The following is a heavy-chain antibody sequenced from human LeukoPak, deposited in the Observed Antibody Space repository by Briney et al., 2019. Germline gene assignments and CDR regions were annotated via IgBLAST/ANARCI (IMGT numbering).Heavy chain of an antibody. D-gene: IGHD6-19*01. CDR3: ARVPVAGTRRLDAFDI. CDR2: INPNSGGT. Sequence: GASVKVSCKASGYTFTGYYMHWVRQAPGQGLEWMGWINPNSGGTNYAQKFQGWVTMTRDTSISTAYMELSRLRSDDTAVYYCARVPVAGTRRLDAFDIWGQGTMVTVSS. CDR1: GYTFTGYY. V-gene: IGHV1-2*04. J-gene: IGHJ3*02.